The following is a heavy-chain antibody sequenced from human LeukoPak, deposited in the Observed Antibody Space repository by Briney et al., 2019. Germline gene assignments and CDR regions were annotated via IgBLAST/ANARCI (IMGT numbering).Heavy chain of an antibody. J-gene: IGHJ4*02. Sequence: GGSLRLSCAASGFTVSNNYMNWVRQAPGKGLEWVSIIYTGGSTNYADSVKGRFTISRDNSKNTLYLQMNSLRAEDTAVYYCARERADYDILTGYSRRYYFDYWGQGTLVTVSS. CDR3: ARERADYDILTGYSRRYYFDY. CDR1: GFTVSNNY. V-gene: IGHV3-53*01. D-gene: IGHD3-9*01. CDR2: IYTGGST.